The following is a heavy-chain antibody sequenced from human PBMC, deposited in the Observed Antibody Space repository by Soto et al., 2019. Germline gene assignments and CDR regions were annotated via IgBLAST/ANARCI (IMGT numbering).Heavy chain of an antibody. J-gene: IGHJ4*02. D-gene: IGHD5-18*01. CDR3: VTSKGGYSYGKPFDY. CDR1: GFTFDDYA. CDR2: IIWHSGNI. Sequence: EVQLEESGGALVQPGRSLRLSCAASGFTFDDYAMYWVRQVLGKGMEWVSSIIWHSGNIGYADSVKGRLTTSRDNAENDLYLQMNSLRPEDTALDYCVTSKGGYSYGKPFDYWGQGTLVTVS. V-gene: IGHV3-9*01.